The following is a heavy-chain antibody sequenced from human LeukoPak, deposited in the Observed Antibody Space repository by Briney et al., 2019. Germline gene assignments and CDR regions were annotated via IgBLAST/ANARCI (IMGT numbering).Heavy chain of an antibody. D-gene: IGHD2-21*02. V-gene: IGHV2-5*01. CDR3: ALSSSAYCGGDCYFRFDWFDP. CDR2: IYWSDDK. CDR1: GFLLSTSGVG. Sequence: SGATLVKPSQTFTLICTFSGFLLSTSGVGVGWVRQPPGKALECLALIYWSDDKRYSPSLKSRITITKHTSKNQVVLTMTNMDPVDTATHYGALSSSAYCGGDCYFRFDWFDPWGQGTLVTVSS. J-gene: IGHJ5*02.